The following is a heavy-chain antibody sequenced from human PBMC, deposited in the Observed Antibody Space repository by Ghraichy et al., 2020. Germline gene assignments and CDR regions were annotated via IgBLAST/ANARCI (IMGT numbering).Heavy chain of an antibody. CDR2: IYYSGST. J-gene: IGHJ4*02. V-gene: IGHV4-59*01. CDR1: GGSISSYY. D-gene: IGHD2-8*01. Sequence: SETLSLTCTVSGGSISSYYWSWIRQPPGKGLEWIGYIYYSGSTNYNPSLKSRVTISVDTSKNQFSLKLSSVTAADTAVYYCARGGTNGVYGDWGQGTLVTVSS. CDR3: ARGGTNGVYGD.